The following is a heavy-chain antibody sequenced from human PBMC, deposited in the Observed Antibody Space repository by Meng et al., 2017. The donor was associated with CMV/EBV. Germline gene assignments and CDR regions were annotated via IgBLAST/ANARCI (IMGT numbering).Heavy chain of an antibody. J-gene: IGHJ4*02. CDR1: GFTFDDYA. Sequence: SCAASGFTFDDYAMHWVRQAPGKGLEWVSGISWNSGSIGYADSVKGRFTISRDNAKNSLYLQMNSLRAEDTAVYYCARDGVVVVPAASISLDYWGQGTLVTVSS. CDR2: ISWNSGSI. CDR3: ARDGVVVVPAASISLDY. D-gene: IGHD2-2*01. V-gene: IGHV3-9*01.